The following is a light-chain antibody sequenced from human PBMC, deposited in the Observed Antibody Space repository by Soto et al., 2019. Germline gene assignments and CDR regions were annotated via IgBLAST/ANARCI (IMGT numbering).Light chain of an antibody. CDR2: EVS. Sequence: QSALTQPASVSGSPGQSIAISRTGTTSDVGGYNYVSWYQQHPGKVPKLLIHEVSNRPSGVSNRFSGSKSGNTASLTISGLQAEDEADYYCLSKTSTISYVLGTGTKVTVL. CDR1: TSDVGGYNY. CDR3: LSKTSTISYV. J-gene: IGLJ1*01. V-gene: IGLV2-14*01.